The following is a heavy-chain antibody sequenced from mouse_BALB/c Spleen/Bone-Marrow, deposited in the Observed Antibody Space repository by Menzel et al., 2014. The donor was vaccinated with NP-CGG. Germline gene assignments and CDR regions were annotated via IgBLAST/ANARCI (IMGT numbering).Heavy chain of an antibody. Sequence: EVPLQQSGPELVKPGASVKISCKASGYTFTDYHMHWVKQRPGKSLEWIGYIYPYNGGTGYNQKFKSKATLTVDNSSSIAYMQLLSLTSDDSAVYYCARREPVLADSDYWGQGTTLTVSS. CDR2: IYPYNGGT. D-gene: IGHD1-1*01. CDR1: GYTFTDYH. CDR3: ARREPVLADSDY. V-gene: IGHV1S29*02. J-gene: IGHJ2*01.